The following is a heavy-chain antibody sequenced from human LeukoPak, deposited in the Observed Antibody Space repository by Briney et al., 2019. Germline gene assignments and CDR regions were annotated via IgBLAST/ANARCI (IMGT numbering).Heavy chain of an antibody. D-gene: IGHD4-11*01. CDR2: IIPIFGTA. CDR3: ARETVTTTRGPSTYYYYYMDV. J-gene: IGHJ6*03. V-gene: IGHV1-69*05. Sequence: GASVKVSCKASGGTFSNYAVSWVRQAPGQGLEWMGRIIPIFGTANYAQKFQGRVTITTDESTSTAYMELSSLRSEDTAVYYCARETVTTTRGPSTYYYYYMDVWGKGTTVTVSS. CDR1: GGTFSNYA.